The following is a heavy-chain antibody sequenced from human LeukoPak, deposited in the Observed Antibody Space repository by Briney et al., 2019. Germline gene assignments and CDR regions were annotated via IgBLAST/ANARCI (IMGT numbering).Heavy chain of an antibody. Sequence: GGSLRLSCAASGFTFSSYAMSWVRQAPGKGLEWVSAISGSGGSTYYADSVKGRLTISRDNAKNTVYLQMNSLRVEDTAVYYCAKAYGSGSSQNHYYYGMDVWGQGTTVTVSS. D-gene: IGHD3-10*01. CDR2: ISGSGGST. V-gene: IGHV3-23*01. J-gene: IGHJ6*02. CDR1: GFTFSSYA. CDR3: AKAYGSGSSQNHYYYGMDV.